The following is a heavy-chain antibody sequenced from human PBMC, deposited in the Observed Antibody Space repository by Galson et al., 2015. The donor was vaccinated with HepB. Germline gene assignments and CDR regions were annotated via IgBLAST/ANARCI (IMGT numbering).Heavy chain of an antibody. CDR1: GYTFTNYA. V-gene: IGHV1-3*01. Sequence: SVKVSCKASGYTFTNYAIHWVRQAPGQRLEWMGWINAGNGNTKYSQKFQGRVTITRDTSASTAYMELSSLRSEDTAEDTAVYYCARGRWVGHTADYYFDSWGQGTLVTVSS. J-gene: IGHJ4*02. CDR2: INAGNGNT. CDR3: ARGRWVGHTADYYFDS. D-gene: IGHD2-2*01.